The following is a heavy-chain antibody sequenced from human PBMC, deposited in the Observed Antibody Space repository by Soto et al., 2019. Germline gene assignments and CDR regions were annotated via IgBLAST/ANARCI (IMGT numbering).Heavy chain of an antibody. Sequence: QVQLVQSGAEVKKPGASVKVSCKVYAYSLTDLSMHWVRQAHGKGLKWMGGFHPEDGETIYAQKFQGRVTMTEDTSTDTAYMELSSLRSEDTAVYYCATSGSSGYYSKKYFHHWGQGTLVTVS. D-gene: IGHD3-22*01. CDR1: AYSLTDLS. V-gene: IGHV1-24*01. CDR2: FHPEDGET. CDR3: ATSGSSGYYSKKYFHH. J-gene: IGHJ1*01.